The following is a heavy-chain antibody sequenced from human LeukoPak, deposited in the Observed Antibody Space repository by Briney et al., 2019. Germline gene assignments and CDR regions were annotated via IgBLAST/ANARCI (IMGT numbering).Heavy chain of an antibody. J-gene: IGHJ4*01. CDR2: IKQDGGEK. V-gene: IGHV3-7*01. Sequence: GGSLRLSSAASGFTFSSYWMSWGRQAPGKGLEWVANIKQDGGEKSYVDSVKGRFTISRDNTKNSLCLQINSLRAEDTAVYYCARDGTAAGLYFDLWGQGTLVTVSS. CDR3: ARDGTAAGLYFDL. D-gene: IGHD6-13*01. CDR1: GFTFSSYW.